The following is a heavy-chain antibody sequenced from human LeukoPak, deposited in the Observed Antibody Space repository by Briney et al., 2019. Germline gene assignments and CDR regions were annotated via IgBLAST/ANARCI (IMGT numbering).Heavy chain of an antibody. CDR2: ISAYNGNT. J-gene: IGHJ4*02. CDR3: ARDHPYYYDSSGYYYPIDY. V-gene: IGHV1-18*04. Sequence: ASVKVSCKASGYTFTGYYMHWVRQAPGQGLEWMGWISAYNGNTNYAQKLQGRVTMTTDTSTSTAYMELRSLRSDDTAVYYCARDHPYYYDSSGYYYPIDYWGQGTLVTVSS. D-gene: IGHD3-22*01. CDR1: GYTFTGYY.